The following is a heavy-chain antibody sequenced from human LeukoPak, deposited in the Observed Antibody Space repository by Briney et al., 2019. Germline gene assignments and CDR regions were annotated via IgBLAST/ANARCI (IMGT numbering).Heavy chain of an antibody. D-gene: IGHD1-7*01. CDR3: ARAPLTGTTIGWFDP. CDR1: GYTFTSYG. J-gene: IGHJ5*02. Sequence: GASVKVSCTASGYTFTSYGISWVRQAPGQGLEWMGWISAYNGNTNYAQKLQGRVTMTTDTSTSTAYMELRSLRPDDTAVYYCARAPLTGTTIGWFDPWGQGTLVTVSS. V-gene: IGHV1-18*01. CDR2: ISAYNGNT.